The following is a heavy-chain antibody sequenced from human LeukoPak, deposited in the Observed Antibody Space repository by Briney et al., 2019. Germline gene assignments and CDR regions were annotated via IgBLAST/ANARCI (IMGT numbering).Heavy chain of an antibody. J-gene: IGHJ4*02. V-gene: IGHV4-59*01. CDR1: GGSISTYY. D-gene: IGHD6-13*01. CDR3: ARSPVRIAAPGRGFDY. CDR2: IYYSGST. Sequence: PSETLSLTCNVSGGSISTYYWSWIRQPPGEGLEWIGYIYYSGSTNYNPSLKSRVTISVDTSKSQFSLKLSSVTAADTAVYYCARSPVRIAAPGRGFDYWGQGTLVTVSS.